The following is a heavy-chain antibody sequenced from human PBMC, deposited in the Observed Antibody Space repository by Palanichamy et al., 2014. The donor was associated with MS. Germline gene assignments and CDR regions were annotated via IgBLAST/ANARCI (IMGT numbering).Heavy chain of an antibody. CDR1: GGSISSSSYY. V-gene: IGHV4-39*01. Sequence: QLQLQESGPGLVKPSETLSLTCTVSGGSISSSSYYWGWIRQPPGKGLEWIGSIYYSGSTYYNPSLKSRVTISVDTSKNQFSLKLSSVTAADTAVYYCARGIYYDSSGYYFPIDYWGQGTLVTVSS. J-gene: IGHJ4*02. CDR2: IYYSGST. D-gene: IGHD3-22*01. CDR3: ARGIYYDSSGYYFPIDY.